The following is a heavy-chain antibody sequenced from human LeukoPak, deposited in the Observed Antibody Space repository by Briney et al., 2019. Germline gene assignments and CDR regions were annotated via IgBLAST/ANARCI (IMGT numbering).Heavy chain of an antibody. CDR1: GFTFSAYW. CDR2: ISGSGGST. D-gene: IGHD3-16*02. J-gene: IGHJ3*02. CDR3: AKGFRQMITFGGVIVNTDAFDI. V-gene: IGHV3-23*01. Sequence: GGSLRLSCAASGFTFSAYWINWVRQAPGKGLEWVSAISGSGGSTYYADSVKGRFTISRDNSKNTLYLQMNSLRAEDTAVYYCAKGFRQMITFGGVIVNTDAFDIWGQGTMVTVSS.